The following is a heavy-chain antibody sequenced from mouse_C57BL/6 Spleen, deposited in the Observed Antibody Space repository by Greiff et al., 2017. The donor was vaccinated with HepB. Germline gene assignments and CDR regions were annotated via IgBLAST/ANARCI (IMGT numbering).Heavy chain of an antibody. CDR2: ISDGGSYT. CDR3: ARVWWHYYGSLYYAMDY. CDR1: GFTFSSYA. V-gene: IGHV5-4*01. J-gene: IGHJ4*01. Sequence: EVQRVESGGGLVKPGGSLKLSCAASGFTFSSYAMSWVRQTPEKRLEWVATISDGGSYTYYPDNVKGRFTISRDNAKNKLYLQMSHLTSEDTAMYDCARVWWHYYGSLYYAMDYWGQGTSVTVSS. D-gene: IGHD1-1*01.